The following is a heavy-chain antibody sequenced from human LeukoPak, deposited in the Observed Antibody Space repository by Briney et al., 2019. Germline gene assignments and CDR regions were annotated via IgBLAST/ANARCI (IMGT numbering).Heavy chain of an antibody. J-gene: IGHJ6*03. CDR2: INPNSGGT. V-gene: IGHV1-2*02. CDR3: ARDLLPISLSYYYYMDV. Sequence: ASVNVSCKASGYTFTGYYMHGVRQAPGQGLEWMGWINPNSGGTNYAQKFQGRVTMTRDTSISTAYMELSRLRSDDTAVYYCARDLLPISLSYYYYMDVWGKGTTVTVSS. D-gene: IGHD3-16*01. CDR1: GYTFTGYY.